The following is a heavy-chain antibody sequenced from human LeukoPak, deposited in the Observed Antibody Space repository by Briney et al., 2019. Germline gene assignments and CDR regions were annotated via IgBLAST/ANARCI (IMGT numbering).Heavy chain of an antibody. CDR1: GFTVSNNY. CDR3: ASGSGRSRSYDY. V-gene: IGHV3-53*01. J-gene: IGHJ4*02. Sequence: PGGSLRLSCTASGFTVSNNYMNWVRQAPGKGLEWVSVIYSGGTTYYADSVKGRFTISRDNSKNTLYLQMSSLRAEDTAVYHCASGSGRSRSYDYWGQGTLVTVSS. CDR2: IYSGGTT. D-gene: IGHD1-26*01.